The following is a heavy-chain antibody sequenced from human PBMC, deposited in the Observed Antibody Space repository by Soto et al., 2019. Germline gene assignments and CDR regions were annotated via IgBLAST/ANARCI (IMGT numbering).Heavy chain of an antibody. J-gene: IGHJ5*02. CDR2: IYYSGTT. CDR1: GDSITSNSYF. V-gene: IGHV4-39*01. CDR3: ARLGAYYQSLDP. Sequence: SETLSLTCTVSGDSITSNSYFWAWIRQPPGKGLEWIGSIYYSGTTYHNPSLKSRVTISVDRSSNQVSLRLASVTAADTAVYYCARLGAYYQSLDPWGPGILVTVSS. D-gene: IGHD2-21*01.